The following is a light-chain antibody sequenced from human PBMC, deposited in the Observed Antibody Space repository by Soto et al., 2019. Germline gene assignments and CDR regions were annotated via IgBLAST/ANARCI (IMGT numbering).Light chain of an antibody. V-gene: IGKV3-20*01. J-gene: IGKJ1*01. CDR1: QSVRSNY. CDR3: QQYGLSPRT. CDR2: GAS. Sequence: EIVLTQSPGTLSLSPGERATLSCRASQSVRSNYLAWYQQKPGQAPRLLIYGASSRATGIPDRFSGSGSGTDFTLTINRLEPEDFAVYYCQQYGLSPRTFGQGTKVEIK.